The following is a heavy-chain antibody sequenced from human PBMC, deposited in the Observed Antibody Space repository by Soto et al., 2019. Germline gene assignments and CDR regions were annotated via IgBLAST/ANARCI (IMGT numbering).Heavy chain of an antibody. Sequence: GGSLRLSCAASGFTFSSYGMHWVRQAPGKGLEWVAVISYDGSNKYYADSVKGRFTISRDNSKNTLYLQMNSLRAEDTAVYYCAKDKLDCSGGSCYSPRDDAFDIWGQGAMVTVSS. D-gene: IGHD2-15*01. CDR1: GFTFSSYG. V-gene: IGHV3-30*18. J-gene: IGHJ3*02. CDR3: AKDKLDCSGGSCYSPRDDAFDI. CDR2: ISYDGSNK.